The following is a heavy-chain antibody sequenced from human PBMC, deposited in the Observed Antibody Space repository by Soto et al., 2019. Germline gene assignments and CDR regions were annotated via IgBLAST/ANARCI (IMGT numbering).Heavy chain of an antibody. CDR2: ISYDGSNK. D-gene: IGHD3-10*01. V-gene: IGHV3-30-3*01. J-gene: IGHJ4*02. CDR3: ARDFDSMVRGVINGGSDY. CDR1: GFTFSSYA. Sequence: PGGSLRLSCAASGFTFSSYAMHWVRQAPGKGLEWVAVISYDGSNKYYADSVKGRFTISRDNSKNTLYLQMNSLRAEDTAVYYCARDFDSMVRGVINGGSDYWGQGTLVTVSS.